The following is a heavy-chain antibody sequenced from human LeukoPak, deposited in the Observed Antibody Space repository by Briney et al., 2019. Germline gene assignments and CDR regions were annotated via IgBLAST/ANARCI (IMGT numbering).Heavy chain of an antibody. J-gene: IGHJ5*02. D-gene: IGHD6-6*01. CDR1: GFTFGDYA. CDR3: TRDKVRSSSSNWFDP. V-gene: IGHV3-49*04. Sequence: PRGSLRLSCTASGFTFGDYAMSWVRQAPGKGLEWVGFIRSKAYGGTTEYAASVKGRFTNSRDDSKSIAYLQMNSLKTEDTAVYYCTRDKVRSSSSNWFDPWGQGTLVTVSS. CDR2: IRSKAYGGTT.